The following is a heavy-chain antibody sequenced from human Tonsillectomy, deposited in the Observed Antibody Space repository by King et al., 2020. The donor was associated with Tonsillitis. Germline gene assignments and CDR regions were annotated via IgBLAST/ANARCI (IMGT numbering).Heavy chain of an antibody. CDR2: ISGYGDDT. J-gene: IGHJ3*01. D-gene: IGHD4-23*01. V-gene: IGHV1-18*04. CDR3: ARESRAPNGGIYGGFDL. Sequence: QLVQSGAEVKEPGASVKVSCKASGYTLTSYGITWVRQAPGQGLEWMGWISGYGDDTNYAQNFKGRVTMTTDTSTSTAYMELRSLRSDDTAVYYCARESRAPNGGIYGGFDLWGQGTMVSVSS. CDR1: GYTLTSYG.